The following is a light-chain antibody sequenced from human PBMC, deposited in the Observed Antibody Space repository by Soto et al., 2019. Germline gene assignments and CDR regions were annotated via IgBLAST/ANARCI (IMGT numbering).Light chain of an antibody. V-gene: IGLV2-14*01. CDR2: EVS. J-gene: IGLJ1*01. CDR1: SSDVGGYNY. Sequence: QSVLTQPASVSGSPGQSITISCTGTSSDVGGYNYVSWYQQHPGKAPKLMVYEVSNRPSGVSNRFSGSKSGNTASLTISGLQAGDQADSYCISFTSRSNVEFGSGTKVTVL. CDR3: ISFTSRSNVE.